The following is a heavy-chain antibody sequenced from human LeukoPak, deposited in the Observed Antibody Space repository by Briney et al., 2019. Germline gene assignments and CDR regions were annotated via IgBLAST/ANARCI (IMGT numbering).Heavy chain of an antibody. V-gene: IGHV3-23*01. CDR1: GFTFSSYA. D-gene: IGHD3-10*01. J-gene: IGHJ5*02. CDR3: AKDRLMVRGICWSDP. CDR2: ISGSGGST. Sequence: PGGSLRLSCAASGFTFSSYAMSWVRQAPGKGLEWGSAISGSGGSTYYADSVKGRFTISRDNSKNTLYLQMNSLRAEDTAVYYCAKDRLMVRGICWSDPWGQGTLVTVSS.